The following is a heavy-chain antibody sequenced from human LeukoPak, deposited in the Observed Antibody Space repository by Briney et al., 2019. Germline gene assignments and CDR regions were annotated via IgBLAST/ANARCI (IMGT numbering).Heavy chain of an antibody. CDR3: ASWSGELHYFDY. J-gene: IGHJ4*02. D-gene: IGHD1-26*01. Sequence: ASVKVSCKASGYTFTSYDINWVRQATGQGLEWMGWMNPNSGNTDYAQKFQGRVTMTEDTSTDTAYMELSSLRSEDTAVYYCASWSGELHYFDYWGQGTLVTVSS. CDR1: GYTFTSYD. CDR2: MNPNSGNT. V-gene: IGHV1-8*01.